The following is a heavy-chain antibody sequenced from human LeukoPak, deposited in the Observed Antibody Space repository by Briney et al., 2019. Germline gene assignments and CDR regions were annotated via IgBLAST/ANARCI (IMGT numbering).Heavy chain of an antibody. CDR2: IYYSGST. J-gene: IGHJ4*02. V-gene: IGHV4-39*02. D-gene: IGHD5-18*01. CDR3: ARDKGYSYGYDY. CDR1: GGSISSSSYY. Sequence: SETLSLTCTVSGGSISSSSYYWGWIRQPPGKGLEWIGSIYYSGSTYYNPSLKSRVTISVDTSKNQFSLKLSSVTAADTAVYYCARDKGYSYGYDYWGQGTLVTVSS.